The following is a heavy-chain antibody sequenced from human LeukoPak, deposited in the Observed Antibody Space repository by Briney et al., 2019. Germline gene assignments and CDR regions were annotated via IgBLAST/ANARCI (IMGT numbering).Heavy chain of an antibody. CDR1: GFTFSSYA. D-gene: IGHD3-3*01. V-gene: IGHV3-23*01. CDR3: AKKDFWRGPNGMDV. Sequence: PGGSLRLSCAASGFTFSSYAMSWVRQAPGKGLEWVSAISGSGGSTYYADSVKGRFTISRDNSKNTLYLQINSLRAEDTAVYYCAKKDFWRGPNGMDVWGQGTTVTVSS. CDR2: ISGSGGST. J-gene: IGHJ6*02.